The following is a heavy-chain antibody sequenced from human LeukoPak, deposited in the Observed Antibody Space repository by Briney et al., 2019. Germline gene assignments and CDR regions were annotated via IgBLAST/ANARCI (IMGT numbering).Heavy chain of an antibody. CDR3: ARDRNYGSGSYGIGWFDP. Sequence: ASVKVSCKAPGYTFTAYYMHWVRQAPGQGLEWMGWINPNSGNTNYAQKFQGRVTMTTDTSIGTAYMELSRLRSDDTAVYYCARDRNYGSGSYGIGWFDPWGQGTLVTVSS. J-gene: IGHJ5*02. CDR2: INPNSGNT. V-gene: IGHV1-2*02. CDR1: GYTFTAYY. D-gene: IGHD3-10*01.